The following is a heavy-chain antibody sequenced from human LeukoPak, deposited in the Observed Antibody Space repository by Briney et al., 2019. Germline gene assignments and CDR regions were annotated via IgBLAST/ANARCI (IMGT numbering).Heavy chain of an antibody. V-gene: IGHV3-21*01. CDR3: AREDNWLDS. CDR2: ISEIDHRT. Sequence: GGSLRLSCAASGFSLSSHVMSWVRQAPGKGLEWVSSISEIDHRTNYADSVKGRFTISRDNAMNSLYLQMNSLRVEDTAIYYCAREDNWLDSWGQGTLVTVSS. J-gene: IGHJ5*01. CDR1: GFSLSSHV.